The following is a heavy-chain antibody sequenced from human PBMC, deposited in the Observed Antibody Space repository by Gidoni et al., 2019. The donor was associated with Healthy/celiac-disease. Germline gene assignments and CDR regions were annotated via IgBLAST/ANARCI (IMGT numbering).Heavy chain of an antibody. Sequence: QVQLQASGPGLVKPSETLSLTCTVSGCSISSYYWSWIRQPPGKGLEWIGYIYYSGSTNYNPSLKSRVTISVDTSKNQFSRKLSSVTAEDTAVYYCARAYYYGMDVWGQGTTVTVSS. J-gene: IGHJ6*02. CDR1: GCSISSYY. CDR3: ARAYYYGMDV. CDR2: IYYSGST. V-gene: IGHV4-59*01.